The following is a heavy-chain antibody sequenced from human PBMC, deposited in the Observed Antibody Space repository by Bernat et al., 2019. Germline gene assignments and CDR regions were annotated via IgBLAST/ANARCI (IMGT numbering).Heavy chain of an antibody. D-gene: IGHD2-15*01. Sequence: QVQLVQSGAEVKKPGASVKVPCKASGYTFTSSGISWVRQAPGQGLEWMGWISAYNGNTNYAQKLQGRVTMTPDTSTSTAYMELGNLKSDDTAMYYRARDSPRRVVDKKFDYWGQGTLVTVSS. V-gene: IGHV1-18*04. J-gene: IGHJ4*02. CDR1: GYTFTSSG. CDR3: ARDSPRRVVDKKFDY. CDR2: ISAYNGNT.